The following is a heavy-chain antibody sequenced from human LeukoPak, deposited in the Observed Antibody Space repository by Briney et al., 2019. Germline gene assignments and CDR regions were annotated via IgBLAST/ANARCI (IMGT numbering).Heavy chain of an antibody. D-gene: IGHD3-10*02. CDR2: IRSDGSDT. CDR3: AELGITMIGGV. CDR1: GFTFSDTW. Sequence: GGSLRLSCAASGFTFSDTWMHWVRQAPGKGLVWVSRIRSDGSDTRYAESVKGRFTISRDNAKNSLYLQTNSLRAEDTAVYYCAELGITMIGGVWGKGTTVTISS. J-gene: IGHJ6*04. V-gene: IGHV3-74*01.